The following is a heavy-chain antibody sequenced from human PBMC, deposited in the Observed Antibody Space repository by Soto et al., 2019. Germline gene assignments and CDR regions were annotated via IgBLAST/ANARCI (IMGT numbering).Heavy chain of an antibody. V-gene: IGHV1-69*01. CDR3: ARSQGSSTSLEIYYYYYYGREV. CDR2: IIPISGTA. D-gene: IGHD2-2*01. J-gene: IGHJ6*02. Sequence: QVQLVQSGAEVKKPGSSVKVSCKASGGTFSSYAISWVRQAPGQGLEWMGGIIPISGTANYAQKFQGRVTITADESTSTAYMELSSLRSEDTAVYYCARSQGSSTSLEIYYYYYYGREVWGQGTTVTVSS. CDR1: GGTFSSYA.